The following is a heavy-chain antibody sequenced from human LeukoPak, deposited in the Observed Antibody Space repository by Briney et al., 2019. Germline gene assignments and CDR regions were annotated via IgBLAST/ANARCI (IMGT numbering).Heavy chain of an antibody. Sequence: GGSLRLSCAASGFTVSSNYMSWVRQAPGKGLEWVSIIYSGGSTYYADSVKGRFTISRDNSKNTLYLQMNSLRAGDTAMYYCARTHTIFGVVTYFDYWGQGTLVTVSS. V-gene: IGHV3-66*02. J-gene: IGHJ4*02. CDR1: GFTVSSNY. CDR2: IYSGGST. D-gene: IGHD3-3*01. CDR3: ARTHTIFGVVTYFDY.